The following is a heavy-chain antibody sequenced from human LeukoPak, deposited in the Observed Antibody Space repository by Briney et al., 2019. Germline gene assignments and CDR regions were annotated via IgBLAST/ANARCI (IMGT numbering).Heavy chain of an antibody. D-gene: IGHD1-26*01. CDR1: GFTVSSNY. CDR3: ARWNSGSYLPVDY. J-gene: IGHJ4*02. Sequence: GGSLRLSCAASGFTVSSNYMSWVRQAPGKALQWVSVIYTGGGTYYADSVKGRFTVSRDNSKNSLYLQMNSLRAEDTAVYYCARWNSGSYLPVDYWGQGTLVTVSS. CDR2: IYTGGGT. V-gene: IGHV3-66*01.